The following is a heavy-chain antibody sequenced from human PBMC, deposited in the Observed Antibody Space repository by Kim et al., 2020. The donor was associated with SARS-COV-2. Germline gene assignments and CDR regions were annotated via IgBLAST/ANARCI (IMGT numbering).Heavy chain of an antibody. Sequence: GGSLRLSCAASGFTFTNYWMDWVRQAPGKGLVWVSRINSDGSIIKYADSVKGRFTISRDNAKNMLYLQMNTLRAEDTAVYYCVRSTGWSDLWGQGTLVTVSS. CDR1: GFTFTNYW. J-gene: IGHJ5*02. CDR2: INSDGSII. V-gene: IGHV3-74*03. CDR3: VRSTGWSDL.